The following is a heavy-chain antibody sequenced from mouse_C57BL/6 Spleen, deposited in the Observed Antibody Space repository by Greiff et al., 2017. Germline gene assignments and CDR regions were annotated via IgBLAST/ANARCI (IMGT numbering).Heavy chain of an antibody. Sequence: VQLQQSGPELVKPGASVKISCKASGYAFSSSWINWVKQRPGKGLEWIGRIYPGDGDTNYNGKFKGKATLTADKSSSTAYMQLNSLTSEDSAVYCCERWVGREAMGCWGQGTSVTVSS. J-gene: IGHJ4*01. CDR2: IYPGDGDT. V-gene: IGHV1-82*01. CDR3: ERWVGREAMGC. D-gene: IGHD4-1*01. CDR1: GYAFSSSW.